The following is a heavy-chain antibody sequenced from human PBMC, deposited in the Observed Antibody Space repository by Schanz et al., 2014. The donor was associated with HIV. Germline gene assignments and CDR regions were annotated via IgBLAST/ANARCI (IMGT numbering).Heavy chain of an antibody. CDR3: ARASPGIAAADTLGWFDP. V-gene: IGHV3-NL1*01. J-gene: IGHJ5*02. CDR1: GFTFSTYG. CDR2: IGSGGGRT. D-gene: IGHD6-13*01. Sequence: QVQLVESGGRVVQPGRSLRLSCAASGFTFSTYGMHWVRQAPGKGLEWVSLIGSGGGRTYYADSVKGRVTISRDNSKNTLYLQLNSLRAEDTAVYYCARASPGIAAADTLGWFDPWGQGTLVTVSS.